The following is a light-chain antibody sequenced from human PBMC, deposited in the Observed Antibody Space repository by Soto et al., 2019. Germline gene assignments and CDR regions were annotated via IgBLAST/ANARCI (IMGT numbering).Light chain of an antibody. J-gene: IGLJ3*02. Sequence: QSALTQPASVSGSPGQSITISCTGSSSDVGGYNYVSWYQQHPGKAPKLMIYEVINRPSGVSSRFSGSKSGNTASLTISGLQAEDKADYYCCSYTSSDTHLVFGGGTKVTVL. CDR3: CSYTSSDTHLV. CDR1: SSDVGGYNY. V-gene: IGLV2-14*01. CDR2: EVI.